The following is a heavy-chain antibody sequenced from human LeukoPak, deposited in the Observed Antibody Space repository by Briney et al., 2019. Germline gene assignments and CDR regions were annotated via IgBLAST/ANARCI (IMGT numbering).Heavy chain of an antibody. CDR1: GFTFSSYA. D-gene: IGHD6-6*01. CDR2: ISGSGGST. V-gene: IGHV3-23*01. CDR3: ARVSLASIAARPYYYYGMDV. Sequence: PGGSLRLSCAASGFTFSSYAMSWVRQAPGKGLEWVSAISGSGGSTYYADSVKGRFTISRDNSKNTLYLQMNSLRAEDTAVYYCARVSLASIAARPYYYYGMDVWGQGTTVTVSS. J-gene: IGHJ6*02.